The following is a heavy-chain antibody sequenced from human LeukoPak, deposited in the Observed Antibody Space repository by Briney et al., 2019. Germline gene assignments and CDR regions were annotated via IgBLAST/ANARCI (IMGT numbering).Heavy chain of an antibody. CDR1: GYSFTSYW. D-gene: IGHD2-15*01. CDR2: IYPGDSDT. J-gene: IGHJ5*02. Sequence: GESLKISCKGSGYSFTSYWIGWVRQMPGKGLEWMGIIYPGDSDTRYSPSFQGQVTISADKSISTAYLQWSSLKASDTAMYYCARGDGYCSGGSCYYNWFDPWGQGTLVTVSS. CDR3: ARGDGYCSGGSCYYNWFDP. V-gene: IGHV5-51*01.